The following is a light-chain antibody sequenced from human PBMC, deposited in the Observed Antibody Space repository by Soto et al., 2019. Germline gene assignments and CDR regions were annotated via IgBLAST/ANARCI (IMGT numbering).Light chain of an antibody. Sequence: DSVLTQSPGTLSLTPGERATLSCRASQSVSSSYLAWYQQKPGQAPRPLIYGASSRAIGIPDRFSGSGSGTDFTLTISRLEPEDFAVYYCQQYGSSPWTFGQGTKVDIK. CDR2: GAS. J-gene: IGKJ1*01. CDR1: QSVSSSY. V-gene: IGKV3-20*01. CDR3: QQYGSSPWT.